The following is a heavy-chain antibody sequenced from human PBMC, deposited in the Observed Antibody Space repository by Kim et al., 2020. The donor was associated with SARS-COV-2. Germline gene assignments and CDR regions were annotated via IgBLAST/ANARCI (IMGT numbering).Heavy chain of an antibody. CDR1: GFTVSSNY. CDR3: ARGGDGSYYRLHY. V-gene: IGHV3-53*01. Sequence: GGSLRLSCAASGFTVSSNYMSWVRQAPGKGLEWVSVIYSGGSTYYADSVKGRFTISRDNAKNTLYLQMNSLRAEDTAVYYCARGGDGSYYRLHYWGQGTLVTVSS. D-gene: IGHD1-26*01. J-gene: IGHJ4*02. CDR2: IYSGGST.